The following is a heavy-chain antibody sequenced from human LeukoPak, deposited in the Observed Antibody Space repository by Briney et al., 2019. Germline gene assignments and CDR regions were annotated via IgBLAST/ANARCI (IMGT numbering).Heavy chain of an antibody. V-gene: IGHV2-5*01. Sequence: SGPTLVNPTQTLTLTCTFSGFSLSTYGVGVGWIRQPPGKALEWLALIYWNDDKRYSPSLKSSLTITKDTSKNQVVLTLTNMDPVDTATYYCAHRRRSSGSGNWFDPWGQGTLVTVSS. CDR3: AHRRRSSGSGNWFDP. CDR2: IYWNDDK. J-gene: IGHJ5*02. CDR1: GFSLSTYGVG. D-gene: IGHD3-10*01.